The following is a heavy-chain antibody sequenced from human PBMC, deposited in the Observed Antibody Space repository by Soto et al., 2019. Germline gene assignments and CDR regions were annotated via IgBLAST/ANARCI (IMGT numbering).Heavy chain of an antibody. D-gene: IGHD2-21*02. V-gene: IGHV3-30*03. CDR1: GFTFSNYA. Sequence: GGSLRLSCAASGFTFSNYAIHWVRQAPGKGLEWVALISHDGSNKNYADSVKGRFTISRDNSKNTLYLQMNSLRAGDTAIYYCARGRSNDFRSSPPPKFDPWGQGTLVTVSS. CDR3: ARGRSNDFRSSPPPKFDP. J-gene: IGHJ5*02. CDR2: ISHDGSNK.